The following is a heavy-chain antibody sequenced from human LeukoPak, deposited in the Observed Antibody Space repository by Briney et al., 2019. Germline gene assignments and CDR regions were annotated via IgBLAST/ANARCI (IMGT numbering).Heavy chain of an antibody. Sequence: PGGSLRLSCAASGFTFSNGWMNWVRQAPGKGLEWVDRIKSKSDGETTDYAAPVKGRFIISRDDSKNTLYLQMNSLKTEDTAVYYCTANDTYYYDSSGYFQPFDCWGQGTLVTVSS. D-gene: IGHD3-22*01. J-gene: IGHJ4*02. V-gene: IGHV3-15*01. CDR2: IKSKSDGETT. CDR3: TANDTYYYDSSGYFQPFDC. CDR1: GFTFSNGW.